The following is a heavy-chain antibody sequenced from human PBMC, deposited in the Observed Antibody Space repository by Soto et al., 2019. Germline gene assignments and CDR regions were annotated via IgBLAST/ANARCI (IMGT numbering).Heavy chain of an antibody. Sequence: VKVSCKASGYTFTSYYMHWVRQAPGHGLEWMGIISPSSGSTSYAQNLQGRVTMTTDTSASTAYMELSSLRSDDTALYYCAKDNYGSRNDAFDIWGQGTMVTVSS. D-gene: IGHD6-13*01. CDR1: GYTFTSYY. V-gene: IGHV1-46*01. J-gene: IGHJ3*02. CDR3: AKDNYGSRNDAFDI. CDR2: ISPSSGST.